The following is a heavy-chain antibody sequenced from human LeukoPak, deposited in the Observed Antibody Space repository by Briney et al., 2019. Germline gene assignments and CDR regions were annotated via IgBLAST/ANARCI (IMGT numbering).Heavy chain of an antibody. Sequence: SETLSLTCTVSGGSINIISYYWGWIRQPPGKGLEWIGSMYYSGNTYYNPSLKSRVTMSVDTSKNQFSLKLSSVTAADTAAYYCARRPAYYFDYWGQGTLVTVSS. CDR3: ARRPAYYFDY. CDR2: MYYSGNT. V-gene: IGHV4-39*01. J-gene: IGHJ4*02. CDR1: GGSINIISYY.